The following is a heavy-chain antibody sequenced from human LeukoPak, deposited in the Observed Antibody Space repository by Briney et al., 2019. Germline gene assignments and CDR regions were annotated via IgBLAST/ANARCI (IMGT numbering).Heavy chain of an antibody. Sequence: ASVKVSCKASGYTFAGYYMHWVRQAPGQGLEWMGWINPNSGGTNYAQNFQGRVTMTRDTSINTAYMELSRLRSDDTAVYYCAINPDSSGGGSDWYFDLWGRGTLVTASS. CDR2: INPNSGGT. D-gene: IGHD6-19*01. V-gene: IGHV1-2*02. J-gene: IGHJ2*01. CDR3: AINPDSSGGGSDWYFDL. CDR1: GYTFAGYY.